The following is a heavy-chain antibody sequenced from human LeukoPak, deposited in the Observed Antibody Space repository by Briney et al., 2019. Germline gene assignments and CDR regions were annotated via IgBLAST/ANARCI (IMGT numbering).Heavy chain of an antibody. J-gene: IGHJ4*02. Sequence: GKSLRLSCTASGFTFSSSGMHWVRQAPGKGLEWVALISYDGSNLYYADSVKGRFTISRDNSKNTLYLQMNSLRAEDTAVYYCADDHGERGLDHWGQGTLVTVSS. CDR2: ISYDGSNL. V-gene: IGHV3-30*18. CDR1: GFTFSSSG. D-gene: IGHD1-1*01. CDR3: ADDHGERGLDH.